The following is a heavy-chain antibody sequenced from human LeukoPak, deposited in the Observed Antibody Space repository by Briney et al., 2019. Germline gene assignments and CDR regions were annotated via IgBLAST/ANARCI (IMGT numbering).Heavy chain of an antibody. Sequence: GGSLRLSCAASGFIFNDYYMSWIRQAPGKGLEWVSYISSSGSSVNTIYYADSVKGRFTISRDNSKNTLYLQMNSLRAEDTAVYYCARGLISSSSLGDAFDIWGQGTMITVSS. V-gene: IGHV3-11*01. CDR3: ARGLISSSSLGDAFDI. CDR2: ISSSGSSVNTI. J-gene: IGHJ3*02. CDR1: GFIFNDYY. D-gene: IGHD6-6*01.